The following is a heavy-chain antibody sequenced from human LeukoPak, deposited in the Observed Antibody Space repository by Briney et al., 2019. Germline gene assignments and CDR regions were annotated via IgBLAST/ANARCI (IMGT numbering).Heavy chain of an antibody. Sequence: SETLSLTCAVYGGSFSGYYWSWIRQPPGKGLEWIGEINHSGSTNYNPSLKSRVTISVDTSKNQFSLKLSSVTAADTAVYYCARVNGYSSGPFDYWGQGTLVTVSS. J-gene: IGHJ4*02. D-gene: IGHD6-19*01. CDR1: GGSFSGYY. CDR3: ARVNGYSSGPFDY. CDR2: INHSGST. V-gene: IGHV4-34*01.